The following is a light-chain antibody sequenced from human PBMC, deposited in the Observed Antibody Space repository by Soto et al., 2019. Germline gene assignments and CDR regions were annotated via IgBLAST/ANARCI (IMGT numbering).Light chain of an antibody. CDR1: SSDVGSYNS. CDR3: CSYAGNPYV. J-gene: IGLJ1*01. V-gene: IGLV2-23*01. CDR2: EGN. Sequence: QSALTQPASVSGSPGQSIAISCTGTSSDVGSYNSVSWYQQHPGKAPKLMIYEGNKRPSGVSDRFSGSKSGNTASLTISGLQAEDEADYYCCSYAGNPYVFGTGTKLTVL.